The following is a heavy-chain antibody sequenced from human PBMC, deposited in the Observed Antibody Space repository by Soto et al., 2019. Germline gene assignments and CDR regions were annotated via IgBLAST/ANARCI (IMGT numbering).Heavy chain of an antibody. CDR3: ARGEGSWYYYYGMDV. CDR2: LYDSGTT. D-gene: IGHD6-13*01. J-gene: IGHJ6*02. V-gene: IGHV4-59*11. CDR1: VGSNSSHY. Sequence: SETLSLTCTVSVGSNSSHYWNWIRQPPGGGLEWIGHLYDSGTTNYSPSLRSRVSISLDTSKNQFSLKLSSVTAADTAVYYCARGEGSWYYYYGMDVWGQGTTVTVSS.